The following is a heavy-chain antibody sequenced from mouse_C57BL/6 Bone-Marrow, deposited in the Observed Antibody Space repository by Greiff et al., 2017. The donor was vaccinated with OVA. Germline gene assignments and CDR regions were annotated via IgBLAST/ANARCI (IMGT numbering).Heavy chain of an antibody. D-gene: IGHD1-1*01. V-gene: IGHV5-6*01. CDR1: GFTFSSYG. J-gene: IGHJ2*01. CDR3: ARHGYYGSREGYYFDY. CDR2: ISSGGSYT. Sequence: EVQVVESGGDLVKPGGSLKLSCAASGFTFSSYGMSWVRQTPDKRLAWVATISSGGSYTYYPDSVKGRFTISRDNAKNTLYLQMSSLKSEDTAMYYCARHGYYGSREGYYFDYWGQGTTLTVSS.